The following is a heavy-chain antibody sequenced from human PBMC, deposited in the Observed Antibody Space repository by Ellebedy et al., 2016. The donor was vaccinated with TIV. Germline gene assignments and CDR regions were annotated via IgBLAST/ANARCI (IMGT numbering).Heavy chain of an antibody. Sequence: GESLKISXAASGFTFNSYWKSWVRQAPGKGLEWVASIKQDGSKKNYVDSVKGRFTISRDNAKNSVYLQLNSLRVEDTAVYYCAREVGGGGAYWGQGTLVTVSS. CDR2: IKQDGSKK. D-gene: IGHD2-21*01. CDR3: AREVGGGGAY. J-gene: IGHJ4*02. CDR1: GFTFNSYW. V-gene: IGHV3-7*01.